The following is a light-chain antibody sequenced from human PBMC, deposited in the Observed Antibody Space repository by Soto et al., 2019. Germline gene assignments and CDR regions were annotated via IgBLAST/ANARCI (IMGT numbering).Light chain of an antibody. CDR2: DVN. Sequence: QSALTQPPSASGSPGQSVTISCTGTSSDVGGYNYVSWYQQHPGKVPKLMIYDVNKRPSGVPDRFSGSKSGNTASLTVSGLQDEDEGDYYCSSYTGRNSVIFGGGTKLTVL. CDR1: SSDVGGYNY. CDR3: SSYTGRNSVI. V-gene: IGLV2-8*01. J-gene: IGLJ2*01.